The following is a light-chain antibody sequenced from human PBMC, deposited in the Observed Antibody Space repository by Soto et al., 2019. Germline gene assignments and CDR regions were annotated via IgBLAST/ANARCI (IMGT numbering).Light chain of an antibody. V-gene: IGLV1-44*01. CDR1: SSNIGRHG. CDR2: SNN. J-gene: IGLJ2*01. Sequence: QCVLTQTPSGSGTPGQRVTISCSGSSSNIGRHGVNWYQHLPGAAPKLLIYSNNQRPSGVPDRFSGSTSGTSVSLTISGLQSEDEADYYCATWDDSLNGVVFGGGTKLTVL. CDR3: ATWDDSLNGVV.